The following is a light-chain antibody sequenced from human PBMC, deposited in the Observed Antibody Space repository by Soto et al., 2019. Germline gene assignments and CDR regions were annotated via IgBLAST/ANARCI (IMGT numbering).Light chain of an antibody. Sequence: EVVMTQSPVTLSVSPGERATISCSASQSVNNNLAWYQQNPGQAPRLLIYAASTRATDIPARFTGSGSGTEFTLTISSLQSEDFAIYYCQQYDNWLYTFGQGTKVDIK. V-gene: IGKV3-15*01. CDR1: QSVNNN. CDR2: AAS. J-gene: IGKJ2*01. CDR3: QQYDNWLYT.